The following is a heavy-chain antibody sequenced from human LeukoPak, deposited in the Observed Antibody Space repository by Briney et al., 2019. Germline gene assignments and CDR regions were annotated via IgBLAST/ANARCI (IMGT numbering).Heavy chain of an antibody. CDR3: AKGWLDTNSWSPWDFDH. D-gene: IGHD6-13*01. J-gene: IGHJ4*02. CDR1: EFTFNNFA. Sequence: PGGSLRLTCVGSEFTFNNFAVNWVRQAPGKGLEWVSAVRNDGGMTYQADSVRGRFTLSRDNSKKTVYLQMNSLRAEDTAVYYCAKGWLDTNSWSPWDFDHWGQGTLVTVSS. CDR2: VRNDGGMT. V-gene: IGHV3-23*01.